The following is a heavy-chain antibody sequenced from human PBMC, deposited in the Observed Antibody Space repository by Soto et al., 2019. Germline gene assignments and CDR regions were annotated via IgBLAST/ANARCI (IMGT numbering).Heavy chain of an antibody. CDR1: GGSISSYY. CDR2: IYYSGST. D-gene: IGHD6-6*01. CDR3: ARGPLGQLVVQYAFDI. Sequence: SETLSLTCTVSGGSISSYYWSWIRQPPGKGLEWIGYIYYSGSTNYNPSLKSRVTISVDTSKNQFSLKLSSVTAADTAVYYCARGPLGQLVVQYAFDIWGQGTMVTVSS. J-gene: IGHJ3*02. V-gene: IGHV4-59*01.